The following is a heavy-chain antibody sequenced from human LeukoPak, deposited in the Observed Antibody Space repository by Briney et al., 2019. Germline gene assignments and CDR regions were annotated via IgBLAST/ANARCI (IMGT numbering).Heavy chain of an antibody. D-gene: IGHD2-2*01. CDR3: ARAYCSSTSCYGGDYYYYMDV. Sequence: SQTLSLTCPVSGGSISSGDYYWSWIRQPPGKGLEWIGYIYYSGSTYYNPSLKSRVTISVDTSKNQFSLKLSSVTAADTAVYYCARAYCSSTSCYGGDYYYYMDVWGKGTTVTVSS. J-gene: IGHJ6*03. CDR2: IYYSGST. V-gene: IGHV4-30-4*08. CDR1: GGSISSGDYY.